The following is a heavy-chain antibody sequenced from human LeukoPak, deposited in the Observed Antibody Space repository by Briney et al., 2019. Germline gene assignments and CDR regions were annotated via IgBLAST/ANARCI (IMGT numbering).Heavy chain of an antibody. D-gene: IGHD1-26*01. CDR2: INHSGST. CDR3: ARDNGSGYTKGYEHYYYYLDV. Sequence: PSETLSLTCAVYGGSYSGYYWSWIRQPPGKGLEWIGEINHSGSTNYNPSLMSRVTLSIDKSKKYISLILTSVTAADTALYYCARDNGSGYTKGYEHYYYYLDVWGKGTTVTVSS. J-gene: IGHJ6*03. CDR1: GGSYSGYY. V-gene: IGHV4-34*01.